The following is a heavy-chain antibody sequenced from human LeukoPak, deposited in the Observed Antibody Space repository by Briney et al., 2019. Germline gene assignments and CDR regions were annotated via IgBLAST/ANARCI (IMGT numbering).Heavy chain of an antibody. Sequence: SVKVSCKASGGTFSTYSITWVRQAPGQGLEWMGGIIPNFGTPNYAQKFQGRVTITADGSTSTVYTELSSLRSEDTAVYYCARQHFLYGDYQFFDYWGQGTLVTVSS. CDR1: GGTFSTYS. V-gene: IGHV1-69*13. CDR3: ARQHFLYGDYQFFDY. D-gene: IGHD4-17*01. CDR2: IIPNFGTP. J-gene: IGHJ4*02.